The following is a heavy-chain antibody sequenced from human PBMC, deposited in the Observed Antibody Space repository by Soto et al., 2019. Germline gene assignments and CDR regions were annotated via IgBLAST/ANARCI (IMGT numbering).Heavy chain of an antibody. J-gene: IGHJ6*04. V-gene: IGHV4-59*01. CDR3: ASECSGGTCYIPGLGQLYAMDV. D-gene: IGHD2-15*01. Sequence: QVQLQESGPGLVKPSETLSLTCTVSGGSISSYYWSWIRHPPRKGLEPIGSTYYSGGSNYNPSLKSRVTMSIDTSKNQFSLNLRSVTASETAVYYCASECSGGTCYIPGLGQLYAMDVWCKGTMVTVSS. CDR2: TYYSGGS. CDR1: GGSISSYY.